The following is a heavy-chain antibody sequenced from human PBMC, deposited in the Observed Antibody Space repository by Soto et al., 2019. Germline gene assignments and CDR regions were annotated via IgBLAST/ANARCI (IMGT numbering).Heavy chain of an antibody. CDR1: GFTFSSYA. V-gene: IGHV3-23*01. Sequence: GGSLRLSCAASGFTFSSYAMSWVRQAPGTGLEWVSAISGSGGSTYYADSVKGRFTISRDNSKNTLYLQMNSLRAEDTAVYYCAKGPLERRIYYFDYWGQGTLVTVSS. D-gene: IGHD1-1*01. J-gene: IGHJ4*02. CDR2: ISGSGGST. CDR3: AKGPLERRIYYFDY.